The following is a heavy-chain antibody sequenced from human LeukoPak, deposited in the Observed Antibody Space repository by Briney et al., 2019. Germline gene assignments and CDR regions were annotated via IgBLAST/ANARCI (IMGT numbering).Heavy chain of an antibody. CDR1: AGSISSDSYY. CDR2: VYYSGNT. D-gene: IGHD3-22*01. V-gene: IGHV4-39*07. Sequence: PSETLSLTCTASAGSISSDSYYWGWIRQPPGKGLEWIGTVYYSGNTYYNPSLKSRLTISVDTSKNQFSLKLRSVTAADTALYYCASTSPKYYYESSGYSSLFDNWGQGTLVTVSS. CDR3: ASTSPKYYYESSGYSSLFDN. J-gene: IGHJ4*02.